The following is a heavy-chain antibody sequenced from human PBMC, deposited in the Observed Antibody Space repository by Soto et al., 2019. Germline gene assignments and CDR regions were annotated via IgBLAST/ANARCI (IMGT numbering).Heavy chain of an antibody. V-gene: IGHV3-23*01. CDR3: ANSGDSSGHNGGWFDP. J-gene: IGHJ5*02. CDR2: ISGSGGST. Sequence: PGGSLRLSCAASGFTFSSYAMSWVRQAPGKGLEWVSAISGSGGSTYYADSVKGRFTISRDNSKNTLYLQMNSLRAEDTAVYYCANSGDSSGHNGGWFDPWGQGTLVTVSS. D-gene: IGHD6-19*01. CDR1: GFTFSSYA.